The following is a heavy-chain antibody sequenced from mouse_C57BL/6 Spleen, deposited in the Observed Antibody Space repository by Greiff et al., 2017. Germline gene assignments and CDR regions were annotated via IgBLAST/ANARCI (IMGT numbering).Heavy chain of an antibody. Sequence: VQLKESGAELVRPGASVKLSCTASGFNIKDDYMHWVKQRPEQGLEWIGWIDPENGDTEYASKFQGKATITADTSSNTAYLQLSSLTSEVTAVYYCTTGGGNYVWGQGTLVTVSA. V-gene: IGHV14-4*01. D-gene: IGHD2-1*01. CDR1: GFNIKDDY. CDR2: IDPENGDT. J-gene: IGHJ3*01. CDR3: TTGGGNYV.